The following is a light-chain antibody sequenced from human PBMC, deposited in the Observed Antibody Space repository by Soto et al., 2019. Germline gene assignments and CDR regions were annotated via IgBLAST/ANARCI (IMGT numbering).Light chain of an antibody. Sequence: EVVLTQSPGTLSLSPGERATLSCRASQSVSNTYVAWYQHIPGQTPRLLIYGASNRATGIPDRFSGSGSGTDFTLTISRLEPEDFAVYYCQQHDSPPWMFGQGTKVEIK. CDR1: QSVSNTY. CDR2: GAS. J-gene: IGKJ1*01. V-gene: IGKV3-20*01. CDR3: QQHDSPPWM.